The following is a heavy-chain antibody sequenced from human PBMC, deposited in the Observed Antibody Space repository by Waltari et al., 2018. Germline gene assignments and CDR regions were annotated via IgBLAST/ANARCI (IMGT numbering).Heavy chain of an antibody. Sequence: EVQLVESGGGLVQAGGSLRLPCEAAGSNSRSHWMHWGRQAAGKGVEWVANIKEDGSATYYADSVKGRFVISRDNAKNALYLQMNSLRAEDAALYYCVRNRGWLQFESWGQGTLVTVSS. D-gene: IGHD5-12*01. V-gene: IGHV3-7*03. CDR1: GSNSRSHW. CDR2: IKEDGSAT. J-gene: IGHJ4*02. CDR3: VRNRGWLQFES.